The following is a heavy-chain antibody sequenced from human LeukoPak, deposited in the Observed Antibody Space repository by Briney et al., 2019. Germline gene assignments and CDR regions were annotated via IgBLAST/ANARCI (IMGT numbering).Heavy chain of an antibody. J-gene: IGHJ5*01. D-gene: IGHD4/OR15-4a*01. Sequence: KSSETLSLTCAVYGGSFSDYFWSWIRQPPGKGLEWIGEISHSGSTTYNPSLRSRVTISGDTSKKQFSLKLSSVTAADTAVYYCVRHDGRGGATMGAFDSWGQGSLVTVSS. CDR1: GGSFSDYF. V-gene: IGHV4-34*01. CDR3: VRHDGRGGATMGAFDS. CDR2: ISHSGST.